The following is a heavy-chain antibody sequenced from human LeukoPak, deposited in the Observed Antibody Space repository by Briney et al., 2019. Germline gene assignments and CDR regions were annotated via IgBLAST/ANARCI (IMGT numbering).Heavy chain of an antibody. J-gene: IGHJ4*02. CDR2: ISCSGGST. CDR1: GFTFSSYA. Sequence: GGSLRLSCAASGFTFSSYAMSWVRQAPGKGLEWGSAISCSGGSTYYADSVKGRFTISRDNSKNTLYLQMNSLRAEDTAVYYCAKLVHAGGALGFDWSLFDYWGQGTLVTVSS. CDR3: AKLVHAGGALGFDWSLFDY. V-gene: IGHV3-23*01. D-gene: IGHD3-9*01.